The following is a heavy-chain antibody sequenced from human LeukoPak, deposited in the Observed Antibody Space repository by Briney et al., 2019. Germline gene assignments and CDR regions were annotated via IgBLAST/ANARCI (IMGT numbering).Heavy chain of an antibody. J-gene: IGHJ4*02. V-gene: IGHV3-23*01. CDR2: ISGSGAKT. CDR3: AAAYYYYDSSGYDGY. CDR1: GFTFSTYA. Sequence: GGSLRLSCAASGFTFSTYAMNWVRQAPGKGLEWVSAISGSGAKTYYADFVKGRFTISRDNSKNTLYLQMNSLRAEDTAVYYCAAAYYYYDSSGYDGYWGQGTLVTVSS. D-gene: IGHD3-22*01.